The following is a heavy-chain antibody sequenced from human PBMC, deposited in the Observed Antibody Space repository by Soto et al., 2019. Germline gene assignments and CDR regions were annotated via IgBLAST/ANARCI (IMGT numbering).Heavy chain of an antibody. CDR2: ISFDGSNT. D-gene: IGHD6-19*01. V-gene: IGHV3-30*03. J-gene: IGHJ4*02. Sequence: LRLSCAASGFTFSSYGMHWVRQAPGKGLEWVALISFDGSNTYYADSVKGRFTISRDNSQNTLYLQMHSLRAEDTSLYYCGAGQFFSDYWGQGALVTVSS. CDR3: GAGQFFSDY. CDR1: GFTFSSYG.